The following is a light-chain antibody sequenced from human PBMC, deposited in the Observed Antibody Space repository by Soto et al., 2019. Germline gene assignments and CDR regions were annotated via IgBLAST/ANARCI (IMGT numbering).Light chain of an antibody. J-gene: IGKJ1*01. CDR2: GAS. CDR3: QQYGSSGT. V-gene: IGKV3-20*01. Sequence: EMVLTQSPGILSLSPGERATLSCRASQSVSNDFLAWYQQKPGQAPRLLIYGASTRATDVPDRFSGSGSGADFTLSISRLEPEDFAVYYCQQYGSSGTFGQGTEVDIK. CDR1: QSVSNDF.